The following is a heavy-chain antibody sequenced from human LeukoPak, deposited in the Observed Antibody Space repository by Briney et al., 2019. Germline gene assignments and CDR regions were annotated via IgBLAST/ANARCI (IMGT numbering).Heavy chain of an antibody. Sequence: ASVKVSCKASGYTFTGYYMHWVRQAPGQGLEWMGWINPNSGGTNYAQKFQGRVTMTRDTSISTAYMELSRLRSDDTAVYYCARGRHNWNYLGAFDIWGQGTMVTVSS. V-gene: IGHV1-2*02. CDR3: ARGRHNWNYLGAFDI. CDR1: GYTFTGYY. D-gene: IGHD1-7*01. CDR2: INPNSGGT. J-gene: IGHJ3*02.